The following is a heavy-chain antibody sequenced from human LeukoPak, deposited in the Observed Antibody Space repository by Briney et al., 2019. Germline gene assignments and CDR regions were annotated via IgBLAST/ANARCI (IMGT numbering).Heavy chain of an antibody. D-gene: IGHD5-18*01. J-gene: IGHJ4*02. CDR2: VSNDGTKK. CDR3: AKPHGYSFTNYFDY. Sequence: GGSLRLSCAASGFTFSAYGMHWVRQAPGKGLEWVAVVSNDGTKKDYADSVKGRFIISRDNSKNTLYLQMNSLRAEDTAVYYCAKPHGYSFTNYFDYWGRGTLVTVSS. V-gene: IGHV3-30*18. CDR1: GFTFSAYG.